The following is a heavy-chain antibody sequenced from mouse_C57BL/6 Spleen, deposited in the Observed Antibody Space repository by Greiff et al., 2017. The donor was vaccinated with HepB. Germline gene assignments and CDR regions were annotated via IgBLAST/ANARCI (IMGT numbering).Heavy chain of an antibody. D-gene: IGHD2-1*01. J-gene: IGHJ3*01. CDR1: GFSLTSYG. V-gene: IGHV2-6*01. Sequence: VNVVESGPGLVAPSQSLSITCTVSGFSLTSYGVDWVRQSPGKGLEWLGVIWGVGSTNYNSALKSRLSIRKDNSKSQVFLKMNSLHTDDTAMYYCASGGGNYLFAYWGQGTLVTVSA. CDR2: IWGVGST. CDR3: ASGGGNYLFAY.